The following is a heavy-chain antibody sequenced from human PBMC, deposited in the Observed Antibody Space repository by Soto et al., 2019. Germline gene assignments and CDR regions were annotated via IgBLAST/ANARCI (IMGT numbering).Heavy chain of an antibody. J-gene: IGHJ3*02. CDR3: ARDRDGYNYAFDI. Sequence: SETLSFTCGVSDYSISSGYYWAWIRQPPGKGLEWLGSIYHSGSTYQNPSLSSRVTISVDTSRNKFSLRLSSVTAADTAVYYCARDRDGYNYAFDIWGQGTVVTVSS. CDR2: IYHSGST. V-gene: IGHV4-38-2*02. D-gene: IGHD5-12*01. CDR1: DYSISSGYY.